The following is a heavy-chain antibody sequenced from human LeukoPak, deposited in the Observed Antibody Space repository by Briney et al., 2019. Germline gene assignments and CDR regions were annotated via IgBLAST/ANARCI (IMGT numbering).Heavy chain of an antibody. CDR2: ISSVGTTI. CDR1: GFTFTNYA. V-gene: IGHV3-48*03. J-gene: IGHJ4*02. CDR3: AREILGYYSFDF. D-gene: IGHD3-9*01. Sequence: SGESLRLSCEASGFTFTNYAMNWVRQSPGKGLEWVSYISSVGTTIYYADSVKGRFTISRDNAKNSLYLQMNSLSAEDMAVYYCAREILGYYSFDFWGQGTLVTVPS.